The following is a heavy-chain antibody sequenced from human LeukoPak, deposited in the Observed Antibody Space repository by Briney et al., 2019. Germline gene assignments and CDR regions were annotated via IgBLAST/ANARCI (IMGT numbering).Heavy chain of an antibody. D-gene: IGHD2-2*01. J-gene: IGHJ6*03. CDR2: INPNSGGT. Sequence: ASVTVSFTPSVYTFTLYYMHWVRQAPGQGLEWMGWINPNSGGTNYAQKFQGRVTMTRDTSISTAYMELSRLRSDDTAVYYCARAFYCSSTSCPSNPPYYYMDVWGKGTTVTVSS. V-gene: IGHV1-2*02. CDR3: ARAFYCSSTSCPSNPPYYYMDV. CDR1: VYTFTLYY.